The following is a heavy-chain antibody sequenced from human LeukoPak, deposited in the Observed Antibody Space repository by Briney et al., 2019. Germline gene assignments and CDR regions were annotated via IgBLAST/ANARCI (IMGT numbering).Heavy chain of an antibody. J-gene: IGHJ1*01. CDR3: ARGASYGSSWLRAEYFQH. CDR2: INHSGST. V-gene: IGHV4-34*01. CDR1: GGSFSGYY. D-gene: IGHD6-13*01. Sequence: PSETLSLTCAVYGGSFSGYYWSWIRQPPGKGLEWIGEINHSGSTNYNPSLKSRVTISVDTSKNQFSLKLSSVTAADTAVYYCARGASYGSSWLRAEYFQHWGQGTLVTVSS.